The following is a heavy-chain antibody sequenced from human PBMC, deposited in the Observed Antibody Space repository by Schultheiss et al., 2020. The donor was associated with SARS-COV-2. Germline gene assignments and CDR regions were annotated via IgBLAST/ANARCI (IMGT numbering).Heavy chain of an antibody. V-gene: IGHV4-61*08. CDR3: ATQHCSGGSCYQRHFDY. CDR2: IYYSGST. D-gene: IGHD2-15*01. Sequence: SETLSLTCAVSGGSISSGGYSWSWIRQPPGKGLEWIGYIYYSGSTYYNPSLKSRVTISVDTSKNQFSLKLSSVTAADTAVYYCATQHCSGGSCYQRHFDYWGQGTLVTVSS. J-gene: IGHJ4*02. CDR1: GGSISSGGYS.